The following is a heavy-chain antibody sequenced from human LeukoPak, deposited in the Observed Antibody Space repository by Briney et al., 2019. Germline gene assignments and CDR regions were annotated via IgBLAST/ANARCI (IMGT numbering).Heavy chain of an antibody. D-gene: IGHD2-21*02. Sequence: GGSLRLSCAASGFTLSSYAMNWVRQAPGKGLEWVSLVSDSGTGTYYADSVKGRFTISRDNSKNTLYLQMYSLRAEDTAVYYCAKDSRRGDYPKFDYWGQGTLVTVSS. V-gene: IGHV3-23*01. CDR3: AKDSRRGDYPKFDY. J-gene: IGHJ4*02. CDR1: GFTLSSYA. CDR2: VSDSGTGT.